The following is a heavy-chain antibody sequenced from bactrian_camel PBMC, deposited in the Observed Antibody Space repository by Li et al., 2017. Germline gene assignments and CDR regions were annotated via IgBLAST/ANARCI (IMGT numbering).Heavy chain of an antibody. D-gene: IGHD1*01. CDR1: GYIDNNYC. V-gene: IGHV3S53*01. Sequence: HVQLVESGGGSVQARGSLRLSCVAPGYIDNNYCMGWFRQAPGKQREGVAGIDRDGITSYADSVKGRFTISQDNAKSTLYLQMDNLKPEDTAMYYCVADPSVFPVCKIGVMRMDYRGQGTQVTVS. CDR3: VADPSVFPVCKIGVMRMDY. J-gene: IGHJ4*01. CDR2: IDRDGIT.